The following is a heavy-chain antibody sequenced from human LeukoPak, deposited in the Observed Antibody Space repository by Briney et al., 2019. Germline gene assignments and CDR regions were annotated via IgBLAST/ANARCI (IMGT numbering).Heavy chain of an antibody. D-gene: IGHD6-19*01. CDR2: IYTSGST. CDR1: GGSISSYY. CDR3: ARAASYSSGWFLYFDY. Sequence: SETLSLTCTVSGGSISSYYWSWIRQPAGKGLEWIGRIYTSGSTNYNPSLKSRVTMSVDTSKNQFSLKLSSVTAADTAVSYCARAASYSSGWFLYFDYWGQGTLVTVS. V-gene: IGHV4-4*07. J-gene: IGHJ4*02.